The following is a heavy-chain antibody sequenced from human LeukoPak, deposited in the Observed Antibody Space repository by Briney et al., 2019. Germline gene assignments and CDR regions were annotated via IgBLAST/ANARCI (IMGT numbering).Heavy chain of an antibody. CDR3: ARLQVHCGGDCYTRWFDP. CDR2: IYYSGST. V-gene: IGHV4-59*08. Sequence: SETLSLTCTVSGGPVSSYYCSWIRQPPGKGLEWIAYIYYSGSTKYNPSLKSRVTISLDRSKNQFSLKLRSVTAADTAVYYCARLQVHCGGDCYTRWFDPWGQGTLVTVSS. CDR1: GGPVSSYY. J-gene: IGHJ5*02. D-gene: IGHD2-21*02.